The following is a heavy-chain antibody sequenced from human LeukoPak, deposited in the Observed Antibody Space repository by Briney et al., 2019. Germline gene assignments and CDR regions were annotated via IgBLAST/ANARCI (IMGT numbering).Heavy chain of an antibody. CDR2: ISYDGSNK. Sequence: GGSLRLSCAASGFTFSTYWMHWVRQAPGKGLEWVAVISYDGSNKYYADSVKGRFTISRDNAKLYLQMNSLRSEDTAVYYCAKDGNRWLEPLASWGQGTLVTVSS. CDR3: AKDGNRWLEPLAS. CDR1: GFTFSTYW. J-gene: IGHJ5*02. V-gene: IGHV3-30*18. D-gene: IGHD6-19*01.